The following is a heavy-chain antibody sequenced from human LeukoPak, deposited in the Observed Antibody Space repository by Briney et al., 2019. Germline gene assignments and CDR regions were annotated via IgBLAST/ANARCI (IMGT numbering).Heavy chain of an antibody. Sequence: SETLSLTCTVSGGSISSGGYYWSWIRQHPGKGLEWIGYIYYSGSTYYNPSLKSRVTISVDTSKNQFSLKLSSVTAADTAVYYWGRAKKGLLRGFAYWGQGPLVTVSS. D-gene: IGHD2-15*01. CDR2: IYYSGST. CDR3: GRAKKGLLRGFAY. V-gene: IGHV4-31*03. CDR1: GGSISSGGYY. J-gene: IGHJ4*02.